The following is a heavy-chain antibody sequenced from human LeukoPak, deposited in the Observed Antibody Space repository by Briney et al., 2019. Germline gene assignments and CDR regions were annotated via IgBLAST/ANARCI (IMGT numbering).Heavy chain of an antibody. CDR1: GYSFTSYW. Sequence: GESLKISCKGSGYSFTSYWIGWVRQMPGKGLEWMGIIYPGDSDTRYSPSFQGQVTISADKSISTAYLQWSSLKAPDTAMYYCARLLGYCSSTSCYSHKDDYYYYMDVWGKGTTVTVSS. J-gene: IGHJ6*03. CDR2: IYPGDSDT. V-gene: IGHV5-51*01. D-gene: IGHD2-2*01. CDR3: ARLLGYCSSTSCYSHKDDYYYYMDV.